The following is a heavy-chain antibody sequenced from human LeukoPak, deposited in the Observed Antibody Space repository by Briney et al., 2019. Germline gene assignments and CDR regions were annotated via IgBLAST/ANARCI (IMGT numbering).Heavy chain of an antibody. CDR1: GYSFTSYW. V-gene: IGHV5-51*01. J-gene: IGHJ3*02. Sequence: GESLKISCKGSGYSFTSYWIGWVRQMPGKGLEWMGIIYPGDSDTRYSPSFQGQVTISADKSISTAYLQWSSLRASDTAMYYCARRSSGYYDAFDIWGQGTMVTVSS. CDR2: IYPGDSDT. CDR3: ARRSSGYYDAFDI. D-gene: IGHD3-22*01.